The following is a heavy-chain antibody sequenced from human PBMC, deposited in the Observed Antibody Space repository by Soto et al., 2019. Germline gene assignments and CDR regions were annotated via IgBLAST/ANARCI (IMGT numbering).Heavy chain of an antibody. J-gene: IGHJ3*02. CDR3: ARARESHGAFDI. CDR1: GFTVSSNY. CDR2: ISSSGSTI. Sequence: GGSLRLSCAASGFTVSSNYMSWVRQAPGKGLEWVSYISSSGSTIYYADSVKGRFTISRDNAKNSLYLQMNSLRAEDTAVYYCARARESHGAFDIWGQGTMVTVSS. D-gene: IGHD5-12*01. V-gene: IGHV3-11*04.